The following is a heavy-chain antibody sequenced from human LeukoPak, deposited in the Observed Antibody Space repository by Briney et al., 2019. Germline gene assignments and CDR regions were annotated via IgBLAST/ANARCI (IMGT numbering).Heavy chain of an antibody. Sequence: GGSLRLSCAASGFTFSDYYMSWIRQAPGKGLEWVSYISSSGSTIYYADSVKGRFTISRDNAKNSLYLQMNSLRAEDTAVYYCARDPKPIVGASFFDYWGQGTLVTVSS. J-gene: IGHJ4*02. D-gene: IGHD1-26*01. CDR2: ISSSGSTI. CDR3: ARDPKPIVGASFFDY. CDR1: GFTFSDYY. V-gene: IGHV3-11*01.